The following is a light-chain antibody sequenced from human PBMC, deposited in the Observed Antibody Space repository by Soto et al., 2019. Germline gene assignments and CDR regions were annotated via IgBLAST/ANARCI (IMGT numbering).Light chain of an antibody. CDR3: SSYTSSTPSVV. CDR2: DVS. J-gene: IGLJ2*01. Sequence: QSALTQPASVSGSPGQSITISCTGTSSDIGGYNYVSWYQQYPGKAPKLMIYDVSNRPSGVSNRFSGSKSGNTASLTISGLQAEDEADYYCSSYTSSTPSVVFGGGTKLTVL. V-gene: IGLV2-14*01. CDR1: SSDIGGYNY.